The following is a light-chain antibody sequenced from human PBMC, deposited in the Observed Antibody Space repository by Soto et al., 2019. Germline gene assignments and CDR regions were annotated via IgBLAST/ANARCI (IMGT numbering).Light chain of an antibody. CDR3: LQDYSYPRT. Sequence: AIQMTQSPFSLCASVGDRVTITWRASQGIRDDLSWYQQKAGKAPKLLIFTASKLNSGVPSRFSGSFSGTNFSLTISDLQPEDCATYYCLQDYSYPRTFGQGTKVDI. CDR1: QGIRDD. CDR2: TAS. J-gene: IGKJ1*01. V-gene: IGKV1-6*01.